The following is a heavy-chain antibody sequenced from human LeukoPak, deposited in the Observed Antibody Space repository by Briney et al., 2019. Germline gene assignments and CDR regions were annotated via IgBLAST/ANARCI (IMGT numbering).Heavy chain of an antibody. Sequence: PSETLSLTCAVYSGSFSGYYWSWIRQPPGKGLEWIGEINHSGSTNYNPSLKSRVTISVDTSKNQFSLKLSSVTAADTAVYYCARGLYYYGSGSYYPLYYYYGMDVWGQGTTVTVSS. V-gene: IGHV4-34*01. D-gene: IGHD3-10*01. J-gene: IGHJ6*02. CDR1: SGSFSGYY. CDR2: INHSGST. CDR3: ARGLYYYGSGSYYPLYYYYGMDV.